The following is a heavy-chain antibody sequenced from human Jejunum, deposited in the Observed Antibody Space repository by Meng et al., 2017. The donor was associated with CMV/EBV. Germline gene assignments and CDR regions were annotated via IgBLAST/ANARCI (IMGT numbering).Heavy chain of an antibody. CDR1: NYN. D-gene: IGHD6-19*01. CDR2: ISGRSSTI. CDR3: ATIYNRYSSGWSGSWYFDL. Sequence: NYNMNWVRQAPGKGLEWVSYISGRSSTIHYADSVKGRFTISRDNAKNSLYLQMNNLRAEDTAVYYCATIYNRYSSGWSGSWYFDLWGRGTRVTVSS. J-gene: IGHJ2*01. V-gene: IGHV3-48*04.